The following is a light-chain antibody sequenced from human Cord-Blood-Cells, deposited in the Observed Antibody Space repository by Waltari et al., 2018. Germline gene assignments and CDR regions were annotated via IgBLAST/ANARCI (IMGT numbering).Light chain of an antibody. Sequence: QSVLTQPPSVSGAPGQRIPISCTGTSTNTGAGYAVHWYQQLPGTAPKLLIYGNSNRPSGVPDRFSGSKSGTSASLAITGLQAEDEADYYCQSYDSSLSGYVFGTGTKVTVL. CDR2: GNS. J-gene: IGLJ1*01. V-gene: IGLV1-40*01. CDR1: STNTGAGYA. CDR3: QSYDSSLSGYV.